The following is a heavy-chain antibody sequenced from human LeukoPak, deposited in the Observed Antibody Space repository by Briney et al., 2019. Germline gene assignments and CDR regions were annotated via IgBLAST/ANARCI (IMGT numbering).Heavy chain of an antibody. CDR2: IRYDGSNK. Sequence: GGSLRLSCAASGFTFSSYGMHWVRQAPGKGLEWVAFIRYDGSNKYYADSVKGRFTISRDNSKNTLYLQMNSLRAEDTAVYYCASLGPARTRGGSYYGSKSDAFYIWGEATKVAVSS. D-gene: IGHD3-10*01. CDR3: ASLGPARTRGGSYYGSKSDAFYI. V-gene: IGHV3-30*02. J-gene: IGHJ3*02. CDR1: GFTFSSYG.